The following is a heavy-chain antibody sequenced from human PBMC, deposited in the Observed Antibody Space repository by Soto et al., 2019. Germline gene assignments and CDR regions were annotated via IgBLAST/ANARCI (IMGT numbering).Heavy chain of an antibody. CDR3: ARDLAVAGTPGDAFDI. V-gene: IGHV3-21*01. Sequence: GGSLRLSCAASGFTFSSYSMNWVRQAPGKGLEWVSSISSSSSYIYYADSVKGRFTISRDNAKNSLYLQMNSLRAEDTAVYYCARDLAVAGTPGDAFDIWGQGTMVTVSS. D-gene: IGHD6-19*01. CDR2: ISSSSSYI. J-gene: IGHJ3*02. CDR1: GFTFSSYS.